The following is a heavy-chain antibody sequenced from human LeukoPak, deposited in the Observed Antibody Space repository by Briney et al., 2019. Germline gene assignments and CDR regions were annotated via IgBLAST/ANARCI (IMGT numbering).Heavy chain of an antibody. CDR2: FIPIFGTA. V-gene: IGHV1-69*13. CDR3: ARDSLGHLDY. Sequence: SGKASYKAVGGTCSSYATSGVRQTTRQGLEWMGGFIPIFGTASYAQKFQGRVTITGDESTSTAYMELSSLRSEDTAVYYCARDSLGHLDYWGQGTLVTVSA. CDR1: GGTCSSYA. J-gene: IGHJ4*02.